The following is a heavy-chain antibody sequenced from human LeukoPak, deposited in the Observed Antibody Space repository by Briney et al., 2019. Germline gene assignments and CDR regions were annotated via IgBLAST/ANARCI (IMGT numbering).Heavy chain of an antibody. Sequence: GRSLRLSCVASGFTFTSDAMNWVRQAPGKGLEWVSSTVSRGTTQYADSVKGRFTVPRDTSKNTLYLQMNSLRADDTAVYYCAKCSTSAYTTGWCNWIDPWGQGTLVTVSS. CDR3: AKCSTSAYTTGWCNWIDP. CDR2: TVSRGTT. CDR1: GFTFTSDA. D-gene: IGHD6-19*01. J-gene: IGHJ5*02. V-gene: IGHV3-23*01.